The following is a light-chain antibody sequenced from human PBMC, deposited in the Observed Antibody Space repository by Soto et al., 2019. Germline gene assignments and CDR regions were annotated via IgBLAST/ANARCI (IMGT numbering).Light chain of an antibody. V-gene: IGKV3-11*01. CDR3: QQRQYWPPIT. CDR2: DTS. J-gene: IGKJ5*01. Sequence: VLTQSPATLSLSPGERATLSCRASQSVSSYLAWYQQKPGQAPRLLIYDTSNRATGVPARFSGSGSGTDFTLHSSRLEPEDCAIYYCQQRQYWPPITFCQGTRLEIK. CDR1: QSVSSY.